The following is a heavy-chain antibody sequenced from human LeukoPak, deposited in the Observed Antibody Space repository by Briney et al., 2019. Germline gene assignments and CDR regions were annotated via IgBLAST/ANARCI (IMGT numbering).Heavy chain of an antibody. CDR3: AKSSASCYGCVDY. D-gene: IGHD2-2*01. CDR2: IRYDGSNK. V-gene: IGHV3-30*02. Sequence: GGSLRLSCAASGFTFSSYGMHWVRQAPGKGLEWVAFIRYDGSNKYYADSVKGRFTISRDNAKNSLYLQMNSLRAEDTAVYYCAKSSASCYGCVDYWGQGTLVTVSS. J-gene: IGHJ4*02. CDR1: GFTFSSYG.